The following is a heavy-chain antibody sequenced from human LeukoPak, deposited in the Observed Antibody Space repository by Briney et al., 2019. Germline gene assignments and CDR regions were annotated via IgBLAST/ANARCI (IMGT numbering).Heavy chain of an antibody. J-gene: IGHJ6*03. D-gene: IGHD3-3*01. CDR2: IGSSNSDT. Sequence: QPGGSLRLSCAASGFTFSSYGMSWVRQAPGKGLEWVSTIGSSNSDTYYTDSVKGRFTVSRDNSKNTLYLQMNSLRAEDTAVYYCARDNGVVHGVYYMDVWGKGTTVTVS. CDR1: GFTFSSYG. CDR3: ARDNGVVHGVYYMDV. V-gene: IGHV3-23*01.